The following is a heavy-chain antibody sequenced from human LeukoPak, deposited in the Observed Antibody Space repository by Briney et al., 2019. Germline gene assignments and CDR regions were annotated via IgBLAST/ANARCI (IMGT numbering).Heavy chain of an antibody. CDR1: GFTFSSYT. CDR2: ITTSDGNT. D-gene: IGHD1-26*01. V-gene: IGHV3-23*01. J-gene: IGHJ4*02. Sequence: PGGSLRLSCAASGFTFSSYTMSWVRQAPGKGLEWVSTITTSDGNTYYADSVKGRFTISRDNSKHTLYLQMNSLRAEDTAVYYCARVDLVGATGFDYWGQGTLVTVSS. CDR3: ARVDLVGATGFDY.